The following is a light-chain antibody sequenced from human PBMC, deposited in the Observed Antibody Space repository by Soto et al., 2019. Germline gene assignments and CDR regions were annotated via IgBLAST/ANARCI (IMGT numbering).Light chain of an antibody. CDR1: SSDVGGYNY. CDR2: DVS. V-gene: IGLV2-14*03. Sequence: QSALAQPASVSGSPGHSITIFCTGTSSDVGGYNYVSWYQQHPGSAPKLMIYDVSSRPSGVSNRFSGSKSGNTASLTISGLQAEDEADYYCSSYTSSFKLAVFGSGTKVTV. J-gene: IGLJ1*01. CDR3: SSYTSSFKLAV.